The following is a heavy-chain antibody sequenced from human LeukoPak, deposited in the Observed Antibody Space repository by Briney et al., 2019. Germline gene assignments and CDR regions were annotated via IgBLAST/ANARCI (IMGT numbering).Heavy chain of an antibody. D-gene: IGHD6-13*01. J-gene: IGHJ5*02. CDR3: ARELVYSSPYNWFDP. Sequence: ASVKASCKASGYTFTGYYMHWVRQAPGQGLEWMGWINPNGGGTNYAQKFQGRVTMTRDTSISTAYMELSRLRSDDTAVYYCARELVYSSPYNWFDPWGQGTLVTVSS. CDR1: GYTFTGYY. CDR2: INPNGGGT. V-gene: IGHV1-2*02.